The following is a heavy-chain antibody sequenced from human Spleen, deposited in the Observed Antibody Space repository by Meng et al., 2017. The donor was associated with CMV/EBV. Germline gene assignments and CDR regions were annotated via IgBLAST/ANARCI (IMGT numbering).Heavy chain of an antibody. CDR2: VFYSGST. CDR3: ARGGYYFDY. Sequence: SGGSVTSGTYYWSWIRQTPGKGLEWIGYVFYSGSTNYNPALNPSLKSRVTMSVDTSRTRFSLKLSSVTAADTAVYYCARGGYYFDYWGQGTLVTVSS. J-gene: IGHJ4*02. V-gene: IGHV4-61*01. CDR1: GGSVTSGTYY.